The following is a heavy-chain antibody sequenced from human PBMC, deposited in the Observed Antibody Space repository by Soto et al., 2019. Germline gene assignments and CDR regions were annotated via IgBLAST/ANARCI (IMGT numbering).Heavy chain of an antibody. Sequence: QVQLVESGGGVVQPGGSLRLSCAASGFTFNNYAVHWVRQAPGKGLEWVAIISDDGSNKYYADSVKGRFTISRDNSKNTLYLQMNSLRAEDTAVYYCASQLLTIGSFDYWGQGALVTVSS. CDR1: GFTFNNYA. CDR2: ISDDGSNK. D-gene: IGHD2-2*01. V-gene: IGHV3-30-3*01. J-gene: IGHJ4*02. CDR3: ASQLLTIGSFDY.